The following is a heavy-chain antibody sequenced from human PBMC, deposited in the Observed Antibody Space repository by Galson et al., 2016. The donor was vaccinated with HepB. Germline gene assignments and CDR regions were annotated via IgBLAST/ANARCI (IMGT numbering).Heavy chain of an antibody. CDR2: ISSRGITT. CDR3: AKDFGSTGYYQVFES. Sequence: SLRLSCAASGFTFSLNALTWVRQAPGKGLEWVSAISSRGITTFYSDSVKGRFTVSRDNSKNTLFLQMDSLRAEDTAIYYCAKDFGSTGYYQVFESWGQGTLVAFSP. CDR1: GFTFSLNA. V-gene: IGHV3-23*01. D-gene: IGHD3-22*01. J-gene: IGHJ4*02.